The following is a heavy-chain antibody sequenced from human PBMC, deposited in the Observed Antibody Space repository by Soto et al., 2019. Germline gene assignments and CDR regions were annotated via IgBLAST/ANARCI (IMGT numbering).Heavy chain of an antibody. Sequence: SETLSLTCTVSGGSISSYYWSWIRQPPGKGLEWIGYIYYSGSTNYNPSLKSRVIISVDTSKNQFSLKLSSVTAADTAVYYCARDPAGYSYGYDLYGMDVWGQGTTVTVSS. CDR2: IYYSGST. J-gene: IGHJ6*02. CDR3: ARDPAGYSYGYDLYGMDV. D-gene: IGHD5-18*01. CDR1: GGSISSYY. V-gene: IGHV4-59*01.